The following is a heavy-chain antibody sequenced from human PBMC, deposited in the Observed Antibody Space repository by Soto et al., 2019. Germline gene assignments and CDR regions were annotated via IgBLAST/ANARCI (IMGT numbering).Heavy chain of an antibody. D-gene: IGHD6-19*01. CDR1: GYSITAGGYY. CDR3: ARMYSSGSGWFHP. V-gene: IGHV4-31*03. Sequence: SETLSLTCFVSGYSITAGGYYWSWIRHHPGKGLEWIGSFYSSGSIIYNPSLRSRVSISGDTSSNQFSMSLTSVAAADTARYYCARMYSSGSGWFHPWGQGTLVTVSS. J-gene: IGHJ5*02. CDR2: FYSSGSI.